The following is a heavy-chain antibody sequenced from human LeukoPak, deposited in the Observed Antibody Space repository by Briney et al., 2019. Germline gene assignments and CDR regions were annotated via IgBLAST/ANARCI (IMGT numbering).Heavy chain of an antibody. CDR2: IYYSGST. J-gene: IGHJ5*02. D-gene: IGHD2-2*01. Sequence: PSETLSLTCTVSGGSISSYYWSWIRQPPGKGLEWIGYIYYSGSTNYNPSLKSRVTISVDTSKNQFSLKLSSVTAADTAVYYCARAPVVPAATITVRHTMGWFDPWGQGTLVAVSS. V-gene: IGHV4-59*01. CDR1: GGSISSYY. CDR3: ARAPVVPAATITVRHTMGWFDP.